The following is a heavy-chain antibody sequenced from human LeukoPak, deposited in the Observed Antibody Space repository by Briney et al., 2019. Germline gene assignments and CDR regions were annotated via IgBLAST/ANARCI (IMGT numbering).Heavy chain of an antibody. CDR1: GFTFSSYA. J-gene: IGHJ4*02. CDR3: AKAGPVITIFGVVTPPPRPPVPHY. Sequence: PGGSLRLSCAASGFTFSSYAMSWVRQAPGKGLEWVSAISGSGGSTYYADSVKGRFTISRDNSKNALYLQMNSLRAEDTAVYYCAKAGPVITIFGVVTPPPRPPVPHYWGQGTLVTVSS. CDR2: ISGSGGST. V-gene: IGHV3-23*01. D-gene: IGHD3-3*01.